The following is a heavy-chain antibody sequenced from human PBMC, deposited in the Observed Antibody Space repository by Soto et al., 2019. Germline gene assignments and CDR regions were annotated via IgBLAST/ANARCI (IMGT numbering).Heavy chain of an antibody. V-gene: IGHV1-18*01. D-gene: IGHD2-8*01. CDR3: ARGYCTKGVCYEHPFDS. CDR1: GYTFTSYG. Sequence: QVQLVQSGAEVKKPGASVKVSCKASGYTFTSYGISWVRQAPGQGLEWMGWISAYNGNTNYAQKLQGRVTMTTDSSTSQAYKELSGLRSDDTAVYYCARGYCTKGVCYEHPFDSWGPGTLVTVSS. CDR2: ISAYNGNT. J-gene: IGHJ4*02.